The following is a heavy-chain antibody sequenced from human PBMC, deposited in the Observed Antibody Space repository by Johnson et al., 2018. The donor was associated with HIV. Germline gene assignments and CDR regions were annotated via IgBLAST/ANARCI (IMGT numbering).Heavy chain of an antibody. D-gene: IGHD6-13*01. V-gene: IGHV3-30*04. CDR2: ISYDGSNK. J-gene: IGHJ3*02. CDR1: VFTFRSYI. Sequence: VQLVESGGGVVQPGRSLRLSCAASVFTFRSYIMHWVRQAPGEGLEWVALISYDGSNKYYADSVKGRFTISRDNSKNTLYLQMNSLRAEDTAVYYCATRQQLVPGAFDIWGQGTMVTVSS. CDR3: ATRQQLVPGAFDI.